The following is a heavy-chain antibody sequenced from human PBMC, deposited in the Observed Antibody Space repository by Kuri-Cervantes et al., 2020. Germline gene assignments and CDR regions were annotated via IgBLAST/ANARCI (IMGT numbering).Heavy chain of an antibody. J-gene: IGHJ4*02. CDR1: GFTFSSYG. Sequence: LSLTCAASGFTFSSYGMHWVRQAPGKGLEWVAFIRYDGSNKYYADSVKGRFTISRDNSKDTLYLQINSLRAEDTAVYYCAKDQGTGDVLPSDWGQGTLVTVSS. V-gene: IGHV3-30*02. CDR3: AKDQGTGDVLPSD. D-gene: IGHD7-27*01. CDR2: IRYDGSNK.